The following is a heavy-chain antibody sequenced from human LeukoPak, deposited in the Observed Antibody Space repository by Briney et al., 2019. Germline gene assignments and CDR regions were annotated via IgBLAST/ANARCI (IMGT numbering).Heavy chain of an antibody. J-gene: IGHJ6*03. CDR3: ARGRQQLAPKGNYYYYYYMDV. CDR1: GFTFSSYS. CDR2: ISSSSSYI. V-gene: IGHV3-21*01. Sequence: GGSLRLSCAASGFTFSSYSMNWVRQAPGKGLEWVSSISSSSSYIYYADSVKGRFTISRDNSKNTLYLQMNSLRAEDTAVYYCARGRQQLAPKGNYYYYYYMDVWGKGTTVTVSS. D-gene: IGHD6-13*01.